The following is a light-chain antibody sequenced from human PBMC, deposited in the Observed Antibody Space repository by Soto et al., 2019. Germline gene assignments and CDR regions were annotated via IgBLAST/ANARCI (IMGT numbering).Light chain of an antibody. CDR3: QQFNSYPIT. Sequence: AIQWTQSPSSLSASVGDRVTITCRASQDIRGALAWYQQKPGKDPKILIYDVSTLESGVPSRFSGSSSGTDFTLTISSLQPVDFATYYCQQFNSYPITFGQGTRLEIK. J-gene: IGKJ5*01. CDR2: DVS. V-gene: IGKV1-13*02. CDR1: QDIRGA.